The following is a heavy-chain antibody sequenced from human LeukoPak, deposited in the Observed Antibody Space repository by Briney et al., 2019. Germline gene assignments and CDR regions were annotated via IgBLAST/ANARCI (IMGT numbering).Heavy chain of an antibody. CDR3: ARMSGDYGCFDY. CDR1: GGSISSGDYY. CDR2: IYYSGST. Sequence: PSQTLSLTCTVSGGSISSGDYYGSWIRQPPGKGLEWIGYIYYSGSTYYNPSLKSRVTISVDTSKNQFSLKLSSVTAADTAVYYCARMSGDYGCFDYWGQGTLVTVSS. D-gene: IGHD4-17*01. J-gene: IGHJ4*02. V-gene: IGHV4-30-4*01.